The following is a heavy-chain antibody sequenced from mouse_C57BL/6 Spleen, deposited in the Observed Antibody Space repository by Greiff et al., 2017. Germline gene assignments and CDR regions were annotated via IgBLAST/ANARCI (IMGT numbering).Heavy chain of an antibody. V-gene: IGHV5-17*01. D-gene: IGHD4-1*01. J-gene: IGHJ2*01. CDR3: ARERVCWDPSDY. CDR1: GFTFSDYG. Sequence: VQLKESGGGLVKPGGSLKLSCAASGFTFSDYGMHWVRQAPEKGLEWVAYISSGSSTIYYADTVKGRFTISRDNAKNTLYLQMTSLRSEDTAMYYCARERVCWDPSDYWGQGTTLTVSS. CDR2: ISSGSSTI.